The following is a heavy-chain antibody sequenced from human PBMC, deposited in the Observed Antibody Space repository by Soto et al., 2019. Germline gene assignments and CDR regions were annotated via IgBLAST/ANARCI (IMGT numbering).Heavy chain of an antibody. D-gene: IGHD4-4*01. CDR1: GFTFDDYG. V-gene: IGHV3-20*04. CDR3: ARGSAFTGLDY. J-gene: IGHJ4*02. CDR2: INWNGGST. Sequence: PGGSLRLSCAASGFTFDDYGMSWVRQAPGKGLEWVSGINWNGGSTGYADSVKGRFTISRDNTKDSLYLQMNSLRAEDTAIYYCARGSAFTGLDYWGQGTPVTVSS.